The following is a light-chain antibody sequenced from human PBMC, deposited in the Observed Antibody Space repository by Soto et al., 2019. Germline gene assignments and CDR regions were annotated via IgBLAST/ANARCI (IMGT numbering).Light chain of an antibody. CDR1: SSDVGGYNY. V-gene: IGLV2-14*01. Sequence: QSALTQPASVSGSPVQSITISCTGTSSDVGGYNYVSWYQQHPGKAPKLMIYEVSNRPSGVSNRFSGSKSGNTASLTISGLQAEDEADYYCSSYTSSSTVVFGGGTKLNVL. J-gene: IGLJ2*01. CDR2: EVS. CDR3: SSYTSSSTVV.